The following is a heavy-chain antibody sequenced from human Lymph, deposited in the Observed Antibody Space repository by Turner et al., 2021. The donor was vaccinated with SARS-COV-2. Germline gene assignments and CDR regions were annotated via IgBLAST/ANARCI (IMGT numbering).Heavy chain of an antibody. CDR2: ISYDGSNK. CDR3: ARDSSGSGTLDY. D-gene: IGHD3-10*01. V-gene: IGHV3-30-3*01. Sequence: QVQLVESGGGEVQPGRPLRLPCAASGSTFNNYPMHWVRQAPGKGLEWVAVISYDGSNKYYADSVKGRFTISRDNSKNTLYLQMNSLRAEDTAVYYCARDSSGSGTLDYWGQGTLVTVSS. J-gene: IGHJ4*02. CDR1: GSTFNNYP.